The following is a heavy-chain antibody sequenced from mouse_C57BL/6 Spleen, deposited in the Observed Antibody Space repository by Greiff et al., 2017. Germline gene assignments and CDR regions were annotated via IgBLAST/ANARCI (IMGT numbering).Heavy chain of an antibody. CDR1: GYTFTSYW. V-gene: IGHV1-50*01. Sequence: QVQLKQSGAELVKPGASVKLSCKASGYTFTSYWMRWVKQRPGQGLEWIGEIDPSDSYTNYNQKLKGKATLTVYTSSSTAYMQLSSLTSEDSAVYYCARSSYEWYFDVWGTGTTVTVSS. D-gene: IGHD2-10*01. CDR3: ARSSYEWYFDV. CDR2: IDPSDSYT. J-gene: IGHJ1*03.